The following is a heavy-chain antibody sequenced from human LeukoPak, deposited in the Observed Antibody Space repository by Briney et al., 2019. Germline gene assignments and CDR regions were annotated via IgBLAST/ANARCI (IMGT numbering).Heavy chain of an antibody. D-gene: IGHD4-17*01. CDR1: GYTFTGYY. J-gene: IGHJ4*02. V-gene: IGHV1-2*06. CDR3: ARDGYGDYVCDY. CDR2: INPNSGGT. Sequence: ASVKVSCKASGYTFTGYYMHWVRQAPGQGLEWMGRINPNSGGTNYAQKFHGRVTMTRDTSISTAYMELSRLRSDDTAVYYCARDGYGDYVCDYWGQGTLVTVSS.